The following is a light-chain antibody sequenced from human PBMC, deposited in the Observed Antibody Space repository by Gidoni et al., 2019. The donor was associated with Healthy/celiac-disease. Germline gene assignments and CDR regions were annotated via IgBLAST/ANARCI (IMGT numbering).Light chain of an antibody. V-gene: IGLV3-21*04. Sequence: SYVLTQPPSVSVAPGQTARITCGGNNIGSKSVHWYQQKPGQAPVLVIYYDSDRPSGIPERFSGSNSGNTATLTISRVEAGDEADYYCQVWDSSSDHHVFGGGTKLTVL. CDR1: NIGSKS. J-gene: IGLJ2*01. CDR2: YDS. CDR3: QVWDSSSDHHV.